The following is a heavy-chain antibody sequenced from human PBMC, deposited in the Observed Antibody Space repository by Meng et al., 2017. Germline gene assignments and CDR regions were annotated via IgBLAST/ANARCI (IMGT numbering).Heavy chain of an antibody. D-gene: IGHD6-19*01. CDR3: ARAAVAEAVAFDI. Sequence: GGSLRLSCAASGFTFSSYGMHWVRQAPGKGLEWVAVIWYDGSNKYYADSVKRRFTISRDNSKNTLYLQMNSLRAEDTAVYYCARAAVAEAVAFDIWGQGTMVTVSS. CDR1: GFTFSSYG. CDR2: IWYDGSNK. V-gene: IGHV3-33*01. J-gene: IGHJ3*02.